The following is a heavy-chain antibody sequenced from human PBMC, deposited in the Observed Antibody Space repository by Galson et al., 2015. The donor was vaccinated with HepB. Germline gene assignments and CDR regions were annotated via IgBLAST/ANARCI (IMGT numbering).Heavy chain of an antibody. CDR1: GFTVSSNY. Sequence: SLRLSCAASGFTVSSNYMSWVRQAPGKGLEWVSVIYSGGSTYYADSVKGRFTISRDNSKNTLYLQMNSLRAEDTAVYYCARDDCSGGSCYSDYWGQGTLVTVSS. V-gene: IGHV3-53*01. CDR2: IYSGGST. J-gene: IGHJ4*02. CDR3: ARDDCSGGSCYSDY. D-gene: IGHD2-15*01.